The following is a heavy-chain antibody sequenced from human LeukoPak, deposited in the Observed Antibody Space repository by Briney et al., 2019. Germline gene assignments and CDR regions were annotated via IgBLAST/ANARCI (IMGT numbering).Heavy chain of an antibody. CDR3: VRDLDYYDSSGYPY. CDR1: GASISNYY. CDR2: IYYTGRT. J-gene: IGHJ4*02. D-gene: IGHD3-22*01. V-gene: IGHV4-59*12. Sequence: ASETLSLTCTVSGASISNYYWSWIRQPPGKGLEWIGYIYYTGRTNFNPSLKSRVTMSVDTSKNQFSPKLSSVTAADTAVYYCVRDLDYYDSSGYPYWGQGTLVTVSS.